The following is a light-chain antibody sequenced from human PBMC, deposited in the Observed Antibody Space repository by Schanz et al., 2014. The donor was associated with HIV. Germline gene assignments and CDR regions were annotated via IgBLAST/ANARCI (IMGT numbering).Light chain of an antibody. CDR1: SSDIGTYDL. CDR2: EVS. J-gene: IGLJ3*02. CDR3: CSFAGTIWV. Sequence: QSALTQPASVSGSPGQSITISCTGTSSDIGTYDLVSWYQQHPGRAPKLLIYEVSKRPSGVSSRFSGSKSGSTASLTISGLQAEDESDYYCCSFAGTIWVFGGGTKLTVL. V-gene: IGLV2-23*02.